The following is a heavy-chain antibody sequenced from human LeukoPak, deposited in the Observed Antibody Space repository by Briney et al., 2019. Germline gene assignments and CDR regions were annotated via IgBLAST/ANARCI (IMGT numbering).Heavy chain of an antibody. J-gene: IGHJ5*02. Sequence: ASVKVSCKASGYTFTSYAMHWVRQAPGQRLEWMGWINAGNGNTKYSQKFQGRVTITRDTSASTAYMELSSLRSEDTAVYYCARAIDDYGSGSYFSWFDPWGQGTLVTVSS. CDR3: ARAIDDYGSGSYFSWFDP. CDR2: INAGNGNT. CDR1: GYTFTSYA. D-gene: IGHD3-10*01. V-gene: IGHV1-3*01.